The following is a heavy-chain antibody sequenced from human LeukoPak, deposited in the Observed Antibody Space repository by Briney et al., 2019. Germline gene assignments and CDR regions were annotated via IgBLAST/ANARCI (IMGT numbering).Heavy chain of an antibody. Sequence: SETLSLTCTVSGGSINSHSYYWGWIRQPPGKGLEWIGSVYYDGTSYSNPSLKSRVTISVDTSKNQFSLKLSSVTAADTAVYYCARWVVTQSNGAFDIWGQGTMVTVSS. CDR1: GGSINSHSYY. CDR2: VYYDGTS. J-gene: IGHJ3*02. D-gene: IGHD4-23*01. V-gene: IGHV4-39*07. CDR3: ARWVVTQSNGAFDI.